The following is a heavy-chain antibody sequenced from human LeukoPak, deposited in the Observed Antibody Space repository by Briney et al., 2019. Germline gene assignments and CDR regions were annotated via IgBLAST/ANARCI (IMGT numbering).Heavy chain of an antibody. CDR1: GFTFISYA. CDR3: AKRVGMVRGVRASPYYFDY. Sequence: GGSLRLSCAASGFTFISYAMSWVRQAPGKGLEWVSAISGSGGSTYYADSGKGRFTISRDNSKNTLYLQMNSLRAEDTAVYYCAKRVGMVRGVRASPYYFDYWGQGTLVTVSS. D-gene: IGHD3-10*01. J-gene: IGHJ4*02. CDR2: ISGSGGST. V-gene: IGHV3-23*01.